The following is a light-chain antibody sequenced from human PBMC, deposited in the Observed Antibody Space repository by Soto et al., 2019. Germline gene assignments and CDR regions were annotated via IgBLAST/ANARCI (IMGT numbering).Light chain of an antibody. J-gene: IGLJ1*01. CDR1: SSGIGTFNL. Sequence: QSALTQPASVSGSPGQSIAISCTGNSSGIGTFNLVSWYQQHPGRAPKLIIYEVNKRPSGISSRFSASKSGNTASLTISGLQADDEADYYCCSYAGSYTYVFGTGTKLTVL. CDR3: CSYAGSYTYV. CDR2: EVN. V-gene: IGLV2-23*02.